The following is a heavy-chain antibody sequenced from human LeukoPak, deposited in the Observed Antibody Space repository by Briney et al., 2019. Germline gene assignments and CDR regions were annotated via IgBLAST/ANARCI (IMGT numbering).Heavy chain of an antibody. D-gene: IGHD6-6*01. CDR3: ARDYSSSNYYYYYMDV. Sequence: KPSETLSLTCTVSGYSISSGYYWGWIRPPPGKGLEWIGSIYHSGSTYYNPSLKSRVTISVDTSKNQVSLKLSSVTAADTAVYYCARDYSSSNYYYYYMDVWGKGTTVTVSS. J-gene: IGHJ6*03. CDR1: GYSISSGYY. V-gene: IGHV4-38-2*02. CDR2: IYHSGST.